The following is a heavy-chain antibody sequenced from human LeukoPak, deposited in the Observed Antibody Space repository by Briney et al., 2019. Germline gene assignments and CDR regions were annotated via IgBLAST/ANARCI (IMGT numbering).Heavy chain of an antibody. CDR1: GASVTDYY. V-gene: IGHV4-59*02. Sequence: PSETLSLTCTVSGASVTDYYWSWIRQSPGKGLEWISYIHHSGNSDYSPSLRSRVTTYLDTSKNQFSLNLISVTAADTAVYYCTRGHWGLQSWSQGTLVTVSS. CDR3: TRGHWGLQS. J-gene: IGHJ5*02. CDR2: IHHSGNS. D-gene: IGHD7-27*01.